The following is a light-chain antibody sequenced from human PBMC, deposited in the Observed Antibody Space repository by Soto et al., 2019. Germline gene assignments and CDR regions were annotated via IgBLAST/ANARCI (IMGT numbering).Light chain of an antibody. CDR3: HPYNTYPYT. CDR2: AAS. J-gene: IGKJ2*01. V-gene: IGKV1-16*02. CDR1: LGIANH. Sequence: DIQMTQSPSSLSASVGDRVTITCRASLGIANHLAWFQQKTGKAPKSLIYAASSLQSGVPSKVSGSGSGTDFNLTISILQADAVATYYCHPYNTYPYTFGQGTPLEIK.